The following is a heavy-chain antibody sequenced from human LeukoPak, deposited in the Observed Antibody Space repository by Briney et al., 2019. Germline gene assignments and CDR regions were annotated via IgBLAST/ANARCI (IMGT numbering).Heavy chain of an antibody. J-gene: IGHJ4*02. CDR3: ATSPRGSWLQSPYFDY. V-gene: IGHV3-23*01. CDR1: GFTFSSYA. CDR2: ISGSGGST. D-gene: IGHD5-24*01. Sequence: PGGSLRLSCAASGFTFSSYAMSWVRQAPGKGLEWVSAISGSGGSTYYADSVKGRFTISRDNSKNTLYLQMNSLRSEDTAVYYCATSPRGSWLQSPYFDYWGQGTLVTVSS.